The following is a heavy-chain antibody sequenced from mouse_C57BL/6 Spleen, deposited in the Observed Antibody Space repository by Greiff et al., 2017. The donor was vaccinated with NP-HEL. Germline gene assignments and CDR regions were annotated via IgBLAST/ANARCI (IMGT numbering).Heavy chain of an antibody. V-gene: IGHV5-17*01. J-gene: IGHJ4*01. Sequence: EVKLMESGGGLVKPGGSLKLSCAASGFTFSDYGMHWVRQAPEKGLEWVAYISSGSSTIYYADTVKGRFTISRDNAKNTRFLQMTSLRSEDTAMYYCARTGDGYYVYAMDYWGQGTSVTVSS. CDR1: GFTFSDYG. CDR3: ARTGDGYYVYAMDY. CDR2: ISSGSSTI. D-gene: IGHD2-3*01.